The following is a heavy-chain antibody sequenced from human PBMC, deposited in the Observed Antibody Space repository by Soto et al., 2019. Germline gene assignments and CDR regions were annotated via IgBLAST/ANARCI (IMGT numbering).Heavy chain of an antibody. CDR3: ARGGGYDFWSGYYLFDY. CDR1: GYTFTSYA. J-gene: IGHJ4*02. CDR2: INAGNGNT. Sequence: QVPLVQSGAEVKKPGASVKVSCKASGYTFTSYAMHWVRQAPGQRLEWMGWINAGNGNTKYSQKFQGRVTITRDTSASTAYMELSSLRSEDTAVYYCARGGGYDFWSGYYLFDYWGQGTLVTVSS. V-gene: IGHV1-3*01. D-gene: IGHD3-3*01.